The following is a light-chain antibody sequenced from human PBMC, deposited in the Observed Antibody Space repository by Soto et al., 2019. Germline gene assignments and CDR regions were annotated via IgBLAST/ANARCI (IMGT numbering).Light chain of an antibody. CDR3: QHYGCSPILT. V-gene: IGKV3-20*01. CDR2: GAS. CDR1: PSVSK. Sequence: EIVLTQSPGTLSLSPGERATLSCRASPSVSKLAWYQQKPGQAPRLLIYGASSRAAGIPDRCSGSGSGTDFTLTVSRLEAEDFAVYYGQHYGCSPILTFGPGTKVDIK. J-gene: IGKJ3*01.